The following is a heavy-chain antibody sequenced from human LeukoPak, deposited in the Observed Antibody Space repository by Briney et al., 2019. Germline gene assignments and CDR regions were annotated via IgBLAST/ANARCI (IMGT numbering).Heavy chain of an antibody. J-gene: IGHJ6*03. CDR3: ARVLRSGWYYYYYYYMDV. Sequence: GGSLRLSCAASGFTFDDYTMHWVRQAPGKGLEWVSLITWDGGSTYYADSVKGRFTISRDNAKNSLYLQMNSLRAEDTAVYYCARVLRSGWYYYYYYYMDVWGKGTTVTVSS. V-gene: IGHV3-43*01. D-gene: IGHD6-19*01. CDR1: GFTFDDYT. CDR2: ITWDGGST.